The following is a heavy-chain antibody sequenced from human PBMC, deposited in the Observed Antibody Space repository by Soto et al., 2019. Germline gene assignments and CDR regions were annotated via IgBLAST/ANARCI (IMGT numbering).Heavy chain of an antibody. Sequence: SETLSLTCTVSGGSISSGGYYWSWIRQHPGKGLEWIGYIYYSGSTYYNPSLKSRVTISVDTSKNQFSLKLNSVTAADTAVYYCARAGRYCSGGSCYSDLWYFDLWGRGTLVTVSS. CDR2: IYYSGST. J-gene: IGHJ2*01. D-gene: IGHD2-15*01. CDR3: ARAGRYCSGGSCYSDLWYFDL. V-gene: IGHV4-31*03. CDR1: GGSISSGGYY.